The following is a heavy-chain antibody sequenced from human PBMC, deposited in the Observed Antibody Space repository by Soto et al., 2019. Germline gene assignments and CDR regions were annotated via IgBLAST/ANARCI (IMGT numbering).Heavy chain of an antibody. CDR3: AREHGTKGVIDF. J-gene: IGHJ4*02. Sequence: SETLSLTCTVSGASVSSSTGYYWTWIRQRPGKGLEWIGYVYYSGNSYSNPPLRSRVTISVDTSKIDFSLRLTSVTDADTALYYCAREHGTKGVIDFWGQGTLVTVSS. CDR1: GASVSSSTGYY. V-gene: IGHV4-31*03. CDR2: VYYSGNS. D-gene: IGHD1-7*01.